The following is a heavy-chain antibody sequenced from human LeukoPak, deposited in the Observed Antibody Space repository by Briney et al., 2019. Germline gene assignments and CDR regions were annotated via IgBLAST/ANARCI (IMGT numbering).Heavy chain of an antibody. V-gene: IGHV3-20*04. Sequence: GGSLTLSCAASGFTFDDHGMSWVRHAPGKGLEWVSGINWNGGSTGYADSVKGRFTISRVNANNSLYLQMHSMRAEDTALYYCARVGPKGYRYGTHEDAFVIWGQGTMVTVSS. CDR1: GFTFDDHG. J-gene: IGHJ3*02. D-gene: IGHD5-18*01. CDR2: INWNGGST. CDR3: ARVGPKGYRYGTHEDAFVI.